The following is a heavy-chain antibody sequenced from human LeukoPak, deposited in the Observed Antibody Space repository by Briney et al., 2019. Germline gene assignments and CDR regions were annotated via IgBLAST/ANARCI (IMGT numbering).Heavy chain of an antibody. CDR1: GFTFSSYG. D-gene: IGHD1-26*01. J-gene: IGHJ4*02. CDR3: AKDEGGSLDY. CDR2: IRYDGSNK. Sequence: GGSLRLTCTASGFTFSSYGMHWVRQAPGKGLEWVAFIRYDGSNKYYADSVKGRFTISRDNSKNTLYLQMNSLRAEDTAVYYCAKDEGGSLDYWGQGTLVTVSS. V-gene: IGHV3-30*02.